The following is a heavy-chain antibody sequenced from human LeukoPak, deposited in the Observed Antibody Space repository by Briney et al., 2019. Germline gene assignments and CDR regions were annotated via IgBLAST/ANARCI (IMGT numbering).Heavy chain of an antibody. CDR3: ARDPLDSSSRNGMDV. J-gene: IGHJ6*02. CDR1: GYTFTSYY. Sequence: ASVKVSCKASGYTFTSYYMHWVRQATGQGLEWMGIINPSGGSTSYAQKFQGRVTMTRDTSTSTVYMELSSLRSEDTAVYYCARDPLDSSSRNGMDVWGQGTTVTVSS. D-gene: IGHD6-13*01. CDR2: INPSGGST. V-gene: IGHV1-46*01.